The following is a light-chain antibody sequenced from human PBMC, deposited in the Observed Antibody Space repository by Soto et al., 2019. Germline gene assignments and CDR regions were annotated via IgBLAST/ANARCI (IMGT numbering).Light chain of an antibody. CDR2: DAS. Sequence: EIIFTQSPATLSLSPGERATLSCGAIQSVSRSYVAWYPHRPGLAPRLLIHDASSRDTGIPDRFICTKAGTACTRTIRRLEPEDAAVDGCRQYGSSTITFGQGTKVDI. CDR1: QSVSRSY. V-gene: IGKV3D-20*01. CDR3: RQYGSSTIT. J-gene: IGKJ1*01.